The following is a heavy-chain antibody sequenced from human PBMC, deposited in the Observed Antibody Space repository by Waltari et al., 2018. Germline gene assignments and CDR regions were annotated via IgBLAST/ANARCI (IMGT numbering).Heavy chain of an antibody. CDR1: GFTVSGKY. Sequence: EVQLVESGGGLVQPGGSLRLSCAASGFTVSGKYMSWVRQAPGKGMEVVSIIYSGGNPYYADSVKGRFTISRDNSKNTLYLQMSNLRAEDTALYYCANTASYAFDIWGQGTMVTVSS. CDR2: IYSGGNP. CDR3: ANTASYAFDI. V-gene: IGHV3-53*01. D-gene: IGHD4-17*01. J-gene: IGHJ3*02.